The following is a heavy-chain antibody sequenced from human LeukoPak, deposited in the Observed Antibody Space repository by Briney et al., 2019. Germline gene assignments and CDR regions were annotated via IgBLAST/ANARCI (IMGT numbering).Heavy chain of an antibody. Sequence: PGGSLRLSCVASGFTFSDYGMHWVRQAPGKGLEWVAFIRYDGSEQYYADSVKGRLTFSRDNAKNSLYLQMNSLRAEDTAVYYCARGRGVGATALDYWGQGTLVTVSS. CDR1: GFTFSDYG. D-gene: IGHD1-26*01. CDR2: IRYDGSEQ. J-gene: IGHJ4*02. V-gene: IGHV3-30*02. CDR3: ARGRGVGATALDY.